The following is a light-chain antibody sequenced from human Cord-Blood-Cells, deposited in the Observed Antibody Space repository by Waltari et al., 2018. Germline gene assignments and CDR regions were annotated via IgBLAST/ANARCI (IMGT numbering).Light chain of an antibody. Sequence: DIQMTQSPSSLSASVGDRVTITCRASQGISNYLAWYQQKPGKVPKLLIYAASTLQSGVPSRFSGSGSGTDFTLTISSLQPEDVAAYDCEKYNSAPYNFGQGTKLEIK. CDR3: EKYNSAPYN. CDR2: AAS. CDR1: QGISNY. J-gene: IGKJ2*01. V-gene: IGKV1-27*01.